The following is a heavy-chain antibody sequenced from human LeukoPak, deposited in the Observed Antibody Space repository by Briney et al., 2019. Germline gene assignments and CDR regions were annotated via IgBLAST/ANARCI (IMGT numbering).Heavy chain of an antibody. V-gene: IGHV3-21*01. Sequence: GGSLRLSCAASGFTFSSYSMNWVRQAPGKGLEWVSSISSSSSYIYYADSVKGRFTISRDNAKNSLYLQMNSLRAEDTAVYYCARLTTVTTRTPSWFDPWGQGTLVTVSS. J-gene: IGHJ5*02. CDR1: GFTFSSYS. CDR2: ISSSSSYI. D-gene: IGHD4-17*01. CDR3: ARLTTVTTRTPSWFDP.